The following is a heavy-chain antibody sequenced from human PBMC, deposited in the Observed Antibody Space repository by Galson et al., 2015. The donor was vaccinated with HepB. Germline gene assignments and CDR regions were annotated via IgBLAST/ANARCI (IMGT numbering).Heavy chain of an antibody. CDR3: ARAGAFDAFDI. CDR2: ISSSGSTI. CDR1: GFTFSSYE. J-gene: IGHJ3*02. D-gene: IGHD1-26*01. V-gene: IGHV3-48*03. Sequence: SLRLSCAASGFTFSSYEMNWVRQAPGKGLEWVSYISSSGSTIHYADSVKGRFTISRDNAKNSLYLQMNSLRAEDTALYYCARAGAFDAFDIWGQGTMVTVSS.